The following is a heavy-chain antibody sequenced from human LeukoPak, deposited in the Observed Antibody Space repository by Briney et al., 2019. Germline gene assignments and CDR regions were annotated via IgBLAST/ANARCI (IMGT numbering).Heavy chain of an antibody. Sequence: ASVTVSFKASGYTFSDYAIHWVRQAPGQRLEWMGWINAAGDITYYSQEFQGRATITRDTFASTAYMEVTSLKSDGTAVYYCAREGGDISGYYYMDVWGKGTTVTVSS. CDR2: INAAGDIT. CDR1: GYTFSDYA. J-gene: IGHJ6*03. V-gene: IGHV1-3*01. D-gene: IGHD5-12*01. CDR3: AREGGDISGYYYMDV.